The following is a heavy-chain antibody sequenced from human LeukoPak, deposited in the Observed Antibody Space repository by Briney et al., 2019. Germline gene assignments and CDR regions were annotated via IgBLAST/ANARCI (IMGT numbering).Heavy chain of an antibody. CDR1: GGSISSISYY. CDR2: IYYSGST. V-gene: IGHV4-39*01. D-gene: IGHD1-26*01. Sequence: PSETLSLTCTVSGGSISSISYYWGWIRQPPGKGLEWIGSIYYSGSTYYNPSLKSRVTISVDTSKNQFSLKLSSVTAADTAVYYCARRGVGATTANWFDPWGQGTLVTVSS. CDR3: ARRGVGATTANWFDP. J-gene: IGHJ5*02.